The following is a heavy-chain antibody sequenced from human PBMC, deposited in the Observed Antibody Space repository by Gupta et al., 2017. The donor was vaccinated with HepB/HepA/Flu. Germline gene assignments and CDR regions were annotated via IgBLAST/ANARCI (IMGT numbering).Heavy chain of an antibody. V-gene: IGHV4-34*01. Sequence: QVQLQQWGAGLLKPSETLSLTCAVYGGSFSGYYWSWIRQPPGKGLEWIGEINHSGTTNSNPSLKSRVTISVDTSKNQFSLKLSSVTAADTAVYYCARSLSSSSLGRRSYNWFDPWGQGTLVTVSS. CDR2: INHSGTT. CDR1: GGSFSGYY. J-gene: IGHJ5*02. D-gene: IGHD6-6*01. CDR3: ARSLSSSSLGRRSYNWFDP.